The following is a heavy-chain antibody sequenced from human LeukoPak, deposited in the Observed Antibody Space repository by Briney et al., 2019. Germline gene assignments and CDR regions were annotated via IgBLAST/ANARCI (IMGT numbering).Heavy chain of an antibody. Sequence: ASVKVSCKASGYTFAAYYMYWVRQAPGQGLEWMGWINPNSGGTNYAQKFQGRVTMTRDTSISTAYMELSRLRSDDTAVYYCARGRIAVAGTLGNYWGQGTLVTVSS. CDR1: GYTFAAYY. V-gene: IGHV1-2*02. J-gene: IGHJ4*02. CDR2: INPNSGGT. D-gene: IGHD6-19*01. CDR3: ARGRIAVAGTLGNY.